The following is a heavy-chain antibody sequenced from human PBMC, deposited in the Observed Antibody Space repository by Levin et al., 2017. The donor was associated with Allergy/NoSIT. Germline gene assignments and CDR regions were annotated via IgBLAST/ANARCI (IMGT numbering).Heavy chain of an antibody. D-gene: IGHD3-10*01. CDR2: ISHSGST. CDR3: ARIWFGEFRDVFDI. CDR1: GSFSGYY. J-gene: IGHJ3*02. V-gene: IGHV4-34*01. Sequence: SETLSLTCGVNGSFSGYYWSWIRQPPGKGLEWIGEISHSGSTNYNASLKSRVTISVDTSKNQFSLRLSSVTAADTAVYYCARIWFGEFRDVFDIWGQGTMVTVSS.